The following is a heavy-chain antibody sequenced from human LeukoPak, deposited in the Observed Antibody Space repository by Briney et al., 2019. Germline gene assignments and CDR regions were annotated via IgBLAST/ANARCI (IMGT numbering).Heavy chain of an antibody. CDR1: GFTFSDYY. CDR2: ISGSGGST. Sequence: PGGSLRLSCAASGFTFSDYYMSWIRQAPGKGLEWVSAISGSGGSTYYADSVKGRFTISRDNSKNTLYLQMNSLRAEDTAVYYCAKGPPGIAVSSFDYWGQGTLVTVSS. D-gene: IGHD6-13*01. CDR3: AKGPPGIAVSSFDY. J-gene: IGHJ4*02. V-gene: IGHV3-23*01.